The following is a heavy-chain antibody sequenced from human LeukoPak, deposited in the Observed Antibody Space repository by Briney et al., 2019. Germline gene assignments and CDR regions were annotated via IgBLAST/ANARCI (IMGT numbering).Heavy chain of an antibody. D-gene: IGHD5-18*01. CDR2: IKQDGSEK. CDR3: ARVNGIQLWSTGNNWFDP. V-gene: IGHV3-7*01. CDR1: GFTFSSYW. J-gene: IGHJ5*02. Sequence: PGGSLRLSCAASGFTFSSYWMSWVRQAPGKGLEWVANIKQDGSEKYYVDSVKGRFTISRDNAKNSLYLQMNSLRAEDTAVYYCARVNGIQLWSTGNNWFDPWGQGTLVTVSS.